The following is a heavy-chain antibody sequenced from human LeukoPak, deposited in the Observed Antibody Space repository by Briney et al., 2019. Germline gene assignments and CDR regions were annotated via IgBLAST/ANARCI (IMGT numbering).Heavy chain of an antibody. CDR1: GYTFTSYD. V-gene: IGHV1-8*01. CDR2: INPNSGHR. J-gene: IGHJ6*03. D-gene: IGHD5-18*01. CDR3: ARGLSDTAMATYYYYYYMDV. Sequence: ASVKVSCKASGYTFTSYDINWVRQATAKGLAWMGWINPNSGHRGYAQKFQGRVTMTRNPSISTAYMELSSLRSEDTAVDYCARGLSDTAMATYYYYYYMDVWGKGTTVTVSS.